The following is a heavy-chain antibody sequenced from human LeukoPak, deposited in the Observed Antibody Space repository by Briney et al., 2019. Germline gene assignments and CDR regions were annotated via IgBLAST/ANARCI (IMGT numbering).Heavy chain of an antibody. CDR1: GFTFGDYA. Sequence: PGGSLRLSCAASGFTFGDYAMHWVRQAPGKGLEWVSGVTWNSGSKGYADSVKGRFTISRDNVKNSLYLQMNSLRAEDTALYYCARASYDSSGYYSNYWGQGTLVTVSS. J-gene: IGHJ4*02. D-gene: IGHD3-22*01. V-gene: IGHV3-9*01. CDR2: VTWNSGSK. CDR3: ARASYDSSGYYSNY.